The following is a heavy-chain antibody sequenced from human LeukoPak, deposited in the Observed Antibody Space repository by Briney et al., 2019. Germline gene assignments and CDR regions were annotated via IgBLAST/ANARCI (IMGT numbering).Heavy chain of an antibody. J-gene: IGHJ4*02. V-gene: IGHV4-59*01. CDR1: GGSISGYY. Sequence: SETLSLTCTVSGGSISGYYWSWIRQPPGKGLEWIGYIHYSGSTNYNPSLKSRVTISVDTSKNQFSLKLTSVTAADTAVFYCARVIAEFDSWGQGTLVTVSS. D-gene: IGHD3-16*02. CDR3: ARVIAEFDS. CDR2: IHYSGST.